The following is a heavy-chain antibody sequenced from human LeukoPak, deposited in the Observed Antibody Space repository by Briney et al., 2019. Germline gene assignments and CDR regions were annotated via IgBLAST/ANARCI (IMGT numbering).Heavy chain of an antibody. CDR1: GVSISSSNSY. V-gene: IGHV4-61*01. Sequence: SETLSLTCTVSGVSISSSNSYWSWIRQPPGKGLEWIGYIYYSGSTNYNPSLKSRVAISVDTSKNQFSLRLSSVTAADTAVYYCARVTGYMTEDYFDYWGQGTLITVSS. D-gene: IGHD6-13*01. CDR2: IYYSGST. CDR3: ARVTGYMTEDYFDY. J-gene: IGHJ4*02.